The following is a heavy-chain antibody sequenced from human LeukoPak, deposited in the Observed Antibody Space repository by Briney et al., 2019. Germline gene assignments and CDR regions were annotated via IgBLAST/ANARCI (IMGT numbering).Heavy chain of an antibody. CDR1: GYTFTGYY. CDR2: INPNSGGT. J-gene: IGHJ4*02. CDR3: ARQERQWLVPVDY. Sequence: GASVKVSCKASGYTFTGYYMHWVRQAPGQGLEWMGWINPNSGGTNHAQKFQGRVTMTRDTSISTAYMELSRLRSDDTAVYYCARQERQWLVPVDYWGQGTLVTVSS. D-gene: IGHD6-19*01. V-gene: IGHV1-2*02.